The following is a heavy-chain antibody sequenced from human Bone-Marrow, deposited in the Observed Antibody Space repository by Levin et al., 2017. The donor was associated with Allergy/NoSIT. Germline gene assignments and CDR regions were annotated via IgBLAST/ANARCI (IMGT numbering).Heavy chain of an antibody. CDR1: GGSIRSGTYY. V-gene: IGHV4-61*02. CDR3: ARARSGAYYVNWYFDL. J-gene: IGHJ2*01. Sequence: SQTLSLTCTVSGGSIRSGTYYWNWIRQPAGKGLEWIGRIYTSGNTNYNPSLKSRVTISVDTSKTQFSLKLSSVTAADAAVYYCARARSGAYYVNWYFDLWGRGTLVTVSS. D-gene: IGHD3-22*01. CDR2: IYTSGNT.